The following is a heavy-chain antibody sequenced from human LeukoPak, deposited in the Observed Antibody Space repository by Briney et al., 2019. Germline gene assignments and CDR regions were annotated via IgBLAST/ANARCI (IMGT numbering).Heavy chain of an antibody. V-gene: IGHV4-59*01. Sequence: SETLSLTCTVSGGSISSYYWSWIRQPPGKGLEWIGYIYYSGSTNYNPSLKSRVTISVDTSNNHFSLKLSSVTAADTAVYSCASYDSSGNFDYWGQGTLITVSS. CDR2: IYYSGST. D-gene: IGHD3-22*01. CDR3: ASYDSSGNFDY. CDR1: GGSISSYY. J-gene: IGHJ4*02.